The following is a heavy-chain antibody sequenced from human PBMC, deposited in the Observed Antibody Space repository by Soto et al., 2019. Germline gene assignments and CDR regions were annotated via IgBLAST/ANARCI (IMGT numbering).Heavy chain of an antibody. J-gene: IGHJ6*02. CDR3: AKDFWYYDILTGSGMDV. CDR1: GFTFSSYA. D-gene: IGHD3-9*01. V-gene: IGHV3-23*01. CDR2: ISGSGGST. Sequence: PGGSLRLSCAASGFTFSSYAMSWVRQAPGKGLEWVSAISGSGGSTYYADSVKGRFTISRDNSKNTLYLQMNSLRAEDTAVYYCAKDFWYYDILTGSGMDVWGQGTTVTVSS.